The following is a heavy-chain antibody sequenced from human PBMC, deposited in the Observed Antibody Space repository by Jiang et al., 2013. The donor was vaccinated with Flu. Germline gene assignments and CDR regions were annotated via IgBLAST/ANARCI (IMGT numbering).Heavy chain of an antibody. CDR2: IYVDGTT. CDR3: ATAADPNQADL. J-gene: IGHJ4*02. CDR1: GFTINDMF. Sequence: GRSLRLSCTASGFTINDMFISWIRRAPGKGLEWVSIIYVDGTTFYPDSVRGRFTISRDNSKNTVYLQMNSLRDEDTAMYYCATAADPNQADLWGQGTLVTVSS. V-gene: IGHV3-53*01. D-gene: IGHD1-14*01.